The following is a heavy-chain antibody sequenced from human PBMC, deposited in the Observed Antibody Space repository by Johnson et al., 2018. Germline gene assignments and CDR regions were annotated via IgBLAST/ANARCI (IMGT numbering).Heavy chain of an antibody. CDR2: IRSKPNNYAT. V-gene: IGHV3-73*02. D-gene: IGHD4/OR15-4a*01. CDR1: GFTFSGSA. J-gene: IGHJ4*02. CDR3: TRQDDYGDLPLDY. Sequence: VQLQESGGGLVQPGGSLKLSCAASGFTFSGSALHWVRQASGKGLEWVGRIRSKPNNYATRYAASVKDRFTISRDDSKNTAYLQMNSLKTEDTAVYYFTRQDDYGDLPLDYWGQGTLVAVSS.